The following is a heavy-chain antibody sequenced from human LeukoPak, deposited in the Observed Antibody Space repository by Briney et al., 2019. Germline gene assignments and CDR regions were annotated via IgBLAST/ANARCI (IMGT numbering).Heavy chain of an antibody. CDR2: ISGSGDST. V-gene: IGHV3-23*01. J-gene: IGHJ6*02. CDR1: GFIFDTHT. CDR3: VRRAAVRGMDF. D-gene: IGHD1-14*01. Sequence: GGSLRLSCTASGFIFDTHTLTWVRQAPGKGLEWVASISGSGDSTNYGDSVKGRFTISGDNFKRTVHLEMSNLRADDTAMYYCVRRAAVRGMDFWGLGTTVIVSS.